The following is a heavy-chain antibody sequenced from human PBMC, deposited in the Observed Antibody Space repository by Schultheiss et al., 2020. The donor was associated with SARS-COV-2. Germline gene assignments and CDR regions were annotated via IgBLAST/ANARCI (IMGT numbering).Heavy chain of an antibody. CDR1: GYSISSGYY. D-gene: IGHD3-9*01. CDR3: ARARGILTGYPMYYFDY. Sequence: SQTLSLTCAVSGYSISSGYYWSWIRQPAGKGLEWIGRIYTSGSTNYNPSLKSRVTISVDTSKNQFSLKLSSVTAADTAVYYCARARGILTGYPMYYFDYWGQGTLVTVSS. J-gene: IGHJ4*02. V-gene: IGHV4-61*02. CDR2: IYTSGST.